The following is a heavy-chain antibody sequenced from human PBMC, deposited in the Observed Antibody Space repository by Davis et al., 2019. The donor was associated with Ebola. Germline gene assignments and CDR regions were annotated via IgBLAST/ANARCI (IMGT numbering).Heavy chain of an antibody. J-gene: IGHJ6*02. CDR2: ISSSSSYI. D-gene: IGHD1-7*01. V-gene: IGHV3-21*01. CDR1: GFTFSSYS. CDR3: ARDAETGTYYYYGMDV. Sequence: GGSLRLSCAASGFTFSSYSMNWVRQAPGKGLEWVSSISSSSSYIYYADSVKGRFTISRDNAKNSLYLQMNSLRDEDTAVYYCARDAETGTYYYYGMDVWGQGTTVTVSS.